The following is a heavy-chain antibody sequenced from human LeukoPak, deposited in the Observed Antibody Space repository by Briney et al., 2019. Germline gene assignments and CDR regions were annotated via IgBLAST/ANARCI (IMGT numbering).Heavy chain of an antibody. CDR2: ISGSGGST. CDR3: AKDHLPVYDILTGYDY. V-gene: IGHV3-23*01. J-gene: IGHJ4*02. D-gene: IGHD3-9*01. CDR1: GFTFSSYA. Sequence: GGSLRLSCAASGFTFSSYAMSWVRQAPGKGLEWVSAISGSGGSTYYADSVKGRFTISRDNSKNTLYLQMNSLRAEDTAVYYCAKDHLPVYDILTGYDYWGQGTLVTVSS.